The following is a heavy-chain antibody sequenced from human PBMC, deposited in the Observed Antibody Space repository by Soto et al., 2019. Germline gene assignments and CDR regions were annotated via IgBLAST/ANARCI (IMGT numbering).Heavy chain of an antibody. V-gene: IGHV4-30-4*01. J-gene: IGHJ5*02. Sequence: QVQLQESGPGLVKPSQTLSLTCTVSGGSINNGDYYWSWIRQPPGKGLEWIGYIYYNGNTYYNPSLKSRVTVLLDTSKNEFSLKLTSVTAADTAVYYCAREIGSVLSWFDTWGQGILVTVSS. CDR1: GGSINNGDYY. CDR2: IYYNGNT. CDR3: AREIGSVLSWFDT. D-gene: IGHD2-8*01.